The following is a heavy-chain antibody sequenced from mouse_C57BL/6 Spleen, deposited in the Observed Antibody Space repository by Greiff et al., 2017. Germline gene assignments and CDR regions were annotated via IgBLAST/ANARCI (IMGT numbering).Heavy chain of an antibody. CDR2: ISRGSSTI. CDR3: ARLILRGYFDV. Sequence: DVQLVESGGGLVKPGGSLKLSCAASGFTFSDYGMHWVRQAPEKGLEWVAYISRGSSTIYYADTVKGRFTISRDNAKNTPFLQMTSLRSEDTAMYYCARLILRGYFDVWGTGTTVTVSS. V-gene: IGHV5-17*01. CDR1: GFTFSDYG. J-gene: IGHJ1*03. D-gene: IGHD1-1*01.